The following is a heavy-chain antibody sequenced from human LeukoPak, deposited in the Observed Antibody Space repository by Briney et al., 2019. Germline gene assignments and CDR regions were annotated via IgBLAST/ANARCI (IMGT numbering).Heavy chain of an antibody. CDR1: GYTFTSYD. V-gene: IGHV1-8*01. D-gene: IGHD6-19*01. Sequence: ASVKVSCKASGYTFTSYDINWVRQATGQGLEWMGWMNPNSGNTGYAQKFQGRVTMTRNISISTAYMELSSLRSEDTAVYYCARGSRIAVAGTGFDYWGQGTLVTVSS. J-gene: IGHJ4*02. CDR3: ARGSRIAVAGTGFDY. CDR2: MNPNSGNT.